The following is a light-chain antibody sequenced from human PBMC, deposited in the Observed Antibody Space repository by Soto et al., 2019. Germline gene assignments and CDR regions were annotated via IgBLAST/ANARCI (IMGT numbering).Light chain of an antibody. V-gene: IGLV1-44*01. CDR3: AAWDDSLNGPV. Sequence: QLVLTQPPSASVTPGQRVTISCSGSSSNIGGNAVNWYQQLPGTAPKLLMYSNNQRPSGVPDRFSGSKSGTSASLAISGLQSEDEADYYGAAWDDSLNGPVFGGGTKLTVL. CDR2: SNN. J-gene: IGLJ2*01. CDR1: SSNIGGNA.